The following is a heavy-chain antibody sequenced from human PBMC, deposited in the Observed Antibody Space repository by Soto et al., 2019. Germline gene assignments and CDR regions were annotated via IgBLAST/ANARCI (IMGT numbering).Heavy chain of an antibody. D-gene: IGHD3-16*01. CDR3: ARDRYSYAKFDY. Sequence: MPSETLSLTCSVSGGSFSGYFWNWIRQPAGRGLEWIGRIYSGGGTNYNSSLKRRVNMSVDTSRKQFSLHLSSVTAADTAVYYCARDRYSYAKFDYWGQGTTVTVSS. J-gene: IGHJ4*02. CDR2: IYSGGGT. CDR1: GGSFSGYF. V-gene: IGHV4-4*07.